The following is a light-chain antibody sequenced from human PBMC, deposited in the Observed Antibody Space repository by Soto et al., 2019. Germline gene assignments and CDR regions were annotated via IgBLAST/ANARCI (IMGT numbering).Light chain of an antibody. Sequence: QSALTPPASVSGSPGQSLTISCTGTSSDVGGYNYVSWYQQHPGKAPKLMIYDVSNRPSGVSNRFSGSKSGNTASLTISGLQAEDEADYYCSSYTSSSTVVFGTGTKVTVL. CDR2: DVS. CDR1: SSDVGGYNY. J-gene: IGLJ1*01. V-gene: IGLV2-14*01. CDR3: SSYTSSSTVV.